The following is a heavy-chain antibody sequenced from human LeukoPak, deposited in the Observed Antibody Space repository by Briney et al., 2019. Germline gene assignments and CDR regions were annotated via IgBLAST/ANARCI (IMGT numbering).Heavy chain of an antibody. CDR3: ARRLRAFGYYYYAMDV. CDR2: IYYSGSI. CDR1: GGSISSYY. Sequence: PSETLSLTCTVSGGSISSYYWSWIRQPPGKGLDWIGYIYYSGSINYSPSLKNRVTISVDTSKKQFSLKLSSVTAADTAVYYCARRLRAFGYYYYAMDVWGQGTTVTVSS. V-gene: IGHV4-59*08. J-gene: IGHJ6*02. D-gene: IGHD2/OR15-2a*01.